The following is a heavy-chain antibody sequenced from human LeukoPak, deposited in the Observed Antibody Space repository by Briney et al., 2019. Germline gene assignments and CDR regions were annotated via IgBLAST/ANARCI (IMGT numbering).Heavy chain of an antibody. D-gene: IGHD2-2*01. CDR1: GFTFSSYW. J-gene: IGHJ3*02. CDR3: ARESFDAWRSPDAFDI. V-gene: IGHV3-7*01. Sequence: GGSLRLSCAASGFTFSSYWMSWVRQAPGKGLEWVANIKQDGSEKYYVDSVKGRFTISRDNAKNSLYLQMNSLRAEDTAVYYCARESFDAWRSPDAFDIWGQGTMVTVSS. CDR2: IKQDGSEK.